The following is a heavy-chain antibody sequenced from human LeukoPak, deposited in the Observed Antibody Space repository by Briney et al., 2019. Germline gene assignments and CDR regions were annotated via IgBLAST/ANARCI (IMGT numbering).Heavy chain of an antibody. CDR2: ISYDGSNK. Sequence: PGGSLRLSCAASGFTFSSYEMNWIRQAPGKGLEWVAYISYDGSNKYYADSVKGRFTISRDNAKNSLYLQMNSLRAEDTAVYYCARIRIPPISPYCSGGSCYSGEGDYWGQGTLVTVSS. J-gene: IGHJ4*02. D-gene: IGHD2-15*01. CDR1: GFTFSSYE. CDR3: ARIRIPPISPYCSGGSCYSGEGDY. V-gene: IGHV3-30*04.